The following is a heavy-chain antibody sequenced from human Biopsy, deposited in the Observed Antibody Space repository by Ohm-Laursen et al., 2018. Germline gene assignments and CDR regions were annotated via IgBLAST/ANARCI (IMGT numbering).Heavy chain of an antibody. J-gene: IGHJ4*02. CDR3: ARRDSLDY. CDR1: GYTVTSYY. CDR2: MTPIP. V-gene: IGHV1-46*01. Sequence: ASVNLSCKTSGYTVTSYYMHWVRQAPGQGLEWMGVMTPIPTYAQKFQGRLTLARDTSTSTVYMELSSLRSEDTAIYYCARRDSLDYWGQGTLVTVSS.